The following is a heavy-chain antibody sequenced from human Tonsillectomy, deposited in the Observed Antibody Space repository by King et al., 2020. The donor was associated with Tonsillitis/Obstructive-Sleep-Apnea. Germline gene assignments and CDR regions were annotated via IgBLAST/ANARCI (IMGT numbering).Heavy chain of an antibody. CDR2: INQDEKKK. CDR3: VRDPAPSGGGRYYDAFDN. D-gene: IGHD3-10*01. CDR1: GFTFSRYW. V-gene: IGHV3-7*04. J-gene: IGHJ3*02. Sequence: VQLVESGGGLVQPGGSLRLSCAASGFTFSRYWMIWVRQAPGKGLEWVANINQDEKKKYYMDSVKGRFTISRDNAKSSLYLQMDTLRGEDTAVYYCVRDPAPSGGGRYYDAFDNW.